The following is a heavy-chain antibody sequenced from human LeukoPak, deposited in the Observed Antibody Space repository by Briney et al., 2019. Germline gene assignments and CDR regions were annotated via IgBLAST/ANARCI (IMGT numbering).Heavy chain of an antibody. CDR3: ANRGLNGRLVETYYFDY. V-gene: IGHV3-23*01. CDR1: GFTFSSYA. Sequence: GGSLRLSCAASGFTFSSYAMSWVRQAPGKGLEWVSTISGRTAATYYADSVKGRFTISRDNSKNTLYLQMNSLRADDTAVYYCANRGLNGRLVETYYFDYWGQGTLVTVSS. D-gene: IGHD6-6*01. CDR2: ISGRTAAT. J-gene: IGHJ4*02.